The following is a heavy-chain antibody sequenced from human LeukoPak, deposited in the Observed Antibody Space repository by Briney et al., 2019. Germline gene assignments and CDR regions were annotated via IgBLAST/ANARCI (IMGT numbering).Heavy chain of an antibody. CDR3: ATVEGGSYYYRAFDY. Sequence: ASVKASCKASGYTFTSYGISWVRQAPGQGLGGMGWISAYNGNTNYAKKLQGRVIMTTDTSTSTAYMELRSLRSDDTPVYYCATVEGGSYYYRAFDYWGQGTLVTVSS. CDR2: ISAYNGNT. J-gene: IGHJ4*02. CDR1: GYTFTSYG. V-gene: IGHV1-18*01. D-gene: IGHD1-26*01.